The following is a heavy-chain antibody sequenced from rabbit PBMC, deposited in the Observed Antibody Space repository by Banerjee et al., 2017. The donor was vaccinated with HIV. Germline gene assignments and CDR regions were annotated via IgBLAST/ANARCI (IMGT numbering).Heavy chain of an antibody. CDR2: SYDGDGSP. J-gene: IGHJ4*01. CDR1: GFSFSSSYW. CDR3: ARFRYGDNSGDL. V-gene: IGHV1S45*01. D-gene: IGHD2-1*01. Sequence: QEQLEESGGDLVKPGASLTLTCTASGFSFSSSYWICWVRQAPGKGLEWIAFSYDGDGSPHFASWAKGRFTVFKTSSTTVTLQMTSLTAADPAPYFCARFRYGDNSGDLWGPGTLVTVS.